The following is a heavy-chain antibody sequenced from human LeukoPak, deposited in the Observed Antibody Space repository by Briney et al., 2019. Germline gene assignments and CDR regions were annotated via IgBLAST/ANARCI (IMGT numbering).Heavy chain of an antibody. CDR2: VSSASGTI. CDR3: ARSTELSDPYFYYGMDV. CDR1: GFSFRSFE. V-gene: IGHV3-48*03. J-gene: IGHJ6*02. D-gene: IGHD1-26*01. Sequence: GGSLRLSCAASGFSFRSFEMSWVRQAPGKGLECIAYVSSASGTIYHADSVKGRFTISRDNANNSLYLQMNSLRAEDTAIYYCARSTELSDPYFYYGMDVWGQGTTVTVSS.